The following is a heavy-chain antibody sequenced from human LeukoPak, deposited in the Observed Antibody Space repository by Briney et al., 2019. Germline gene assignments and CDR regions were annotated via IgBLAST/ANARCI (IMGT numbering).Heavy chain of an antibody. CDR2: ISAYNGNT. V-gene: IGHV1-18*01. J-gene: IGHJ4*02. Sequence: ASVKVSCKASGYTFTSYGISWVRQAPGQGLEWMGWISAYNGNTNYAQKLQGRVTMTTDTSTSTAYMELRSLRSDDTAVYYCAREAYYDDSIRSNDYWGQGTLVTVSS. CDR1: GYTFTSYG. CDR3: AREAYYDDSIRSNDY. D-gene: IGHD3-22*01.